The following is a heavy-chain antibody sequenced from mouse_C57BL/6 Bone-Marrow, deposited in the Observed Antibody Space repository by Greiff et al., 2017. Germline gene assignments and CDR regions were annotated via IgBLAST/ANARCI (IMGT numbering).Heavy chain of an antibody. V-gene: IGHV6-6*02. D-gene: IGHD4-1*01. CDR1: GFTFSNYW. Sequence: EVQLEESGGGLVQPGGSMKLSCVASGFTFSNYWMNWVRQSPEKGLEWVAEIRLKSNNYATHYAESVKGRLTISRDDSKSSVYLQMNNLRAEDTGIYYCTTGFAYWGQGTLVTVSA. CDR3: TTGFAY. J-gene: IGHJ3*01. CDR2: IRLKSNNYAT.